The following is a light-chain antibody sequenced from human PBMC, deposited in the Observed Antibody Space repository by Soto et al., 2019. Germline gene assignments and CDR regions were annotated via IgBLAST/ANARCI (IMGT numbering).Light chain of an antibody. CDR3: SSYTSSSTLAVV. J-gene: IGLJ2*01. CDR1: SSDVGGYNY. Sequence: QSALTLPASVSGSPGQSITISCTGTSSDVGGYNYVSWYQQHPGKAPKLMIYEVSNRPSGVSNRFSGSKSGNTASLTISGLQAEDEADYYCSSYTSSSTLAVVLGGGTKVTVL. V-gene: IGLV2-14*01. CDR2: EVS.